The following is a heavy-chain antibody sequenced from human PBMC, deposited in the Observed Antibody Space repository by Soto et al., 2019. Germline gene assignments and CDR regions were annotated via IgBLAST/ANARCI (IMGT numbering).Heavy chain of an antibody. Sequence: ETLSLTCVVYGGSFSGYFWSWIRQPPGKGLEWIGEIIHSGSTNYNPSLKSRVTISVDTSKNQFSLKLSSVTAADTAVYYCARENWMATSTGDAFDIWGQGTMVTVSS. CDR2: IIHSGST. CDR3: ARENWMATSTGDAFDI. CDR1: GGSFSGYF. V-gene: IGHV4-34*12. D-gene: IGHD5-12*01. J-gene: IGHJ3*02.